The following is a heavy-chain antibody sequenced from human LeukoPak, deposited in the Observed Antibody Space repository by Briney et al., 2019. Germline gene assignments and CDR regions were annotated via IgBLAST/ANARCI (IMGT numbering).Heavy chain of an antibody. Sequence: GGSLRLSCAASGFIFSDYYMSWIRQAPGKGLECVSYISSRGSYTNYADSVKGRFTISRDNAKNSLYLQMNTLRDEDTAVYYCAREARYCSGGSCFDYWGQGTLVTVSS. CDR1: GFIFSDYY. J-gene: IGHJ4*02. CDR3: AREARYCSGGSCFDY. V-gene: IGHV3-11*06. CDR2: ISSRGSYT. D-gene: IGHD2-15*01.